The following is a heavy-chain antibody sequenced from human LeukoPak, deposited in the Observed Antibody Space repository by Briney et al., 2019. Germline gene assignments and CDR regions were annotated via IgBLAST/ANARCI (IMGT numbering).Heavy chain of an antibody. V-gene: IGHV3-33*01. CDR3: ARDGSMVRGVISEVFDY. D-gene: IGHD3-10*01. J-gene: IGHJ4*02. CDR2: IWYDGSNK. CDR1: GFTFSSYG. Sequence: PGRSLRLSCAASGFTFSSYGMHWVRQAPGKGLEWVAVIWYDGSNKYYADSVKGRFTISRDNSKNTLYLQMNSLRAEDTAVYYCARDGSMVRGVISEVFDYWGQGTLVTVSS.